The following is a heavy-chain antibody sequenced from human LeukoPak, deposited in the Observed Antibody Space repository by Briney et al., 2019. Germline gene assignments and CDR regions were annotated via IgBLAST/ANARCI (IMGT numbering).Heavy chain of an antibody. Sequence: SETLSLTCTVSGGSISSYYWSWIRQPAGKGLEWIGRIYTSGSTNYNPSHKSRVTISVDKSKNQFSLKLSSVTAADTAVYYCARVWWDADAFDIWGQGTMVTVSS. D-gene: IGHD2-8*02. CDR2: IYTSGST. CDR3: ARVWWDADAFDI. J-gene: IGHJ3*02. CDR1: GGSISSYY. V-gene: IGHV4-4*07.